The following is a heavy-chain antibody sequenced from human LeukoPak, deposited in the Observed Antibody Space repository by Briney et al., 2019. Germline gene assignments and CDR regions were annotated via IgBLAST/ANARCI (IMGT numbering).Heavy chain of an antibody. J-gene: IGHJ5*02. CDR3: ASEYSSGWYNSWNWFDP. CDR2: INPNSGGT. V-gene: IGHV1-2*02. D-gene: IGHD6-19*01. CDR1: GYTFTSYD. Sequence: EASVKVSCKASGYTFTSYDINWVRQAPGQGLEWMGWINPNSGGTNYAQKFQGRVTMTRDTSISTAYMELSRLRSDDTAVYYCASEYSSGWYNSWNWFDPWGQGTLVTVSS.